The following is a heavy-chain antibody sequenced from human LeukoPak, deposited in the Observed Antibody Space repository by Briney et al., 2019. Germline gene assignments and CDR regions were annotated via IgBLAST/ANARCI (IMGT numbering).Heavy chain of an antibody. Sequence: ASVKVSCKASGYTFTNYDINWVRQSPGQGLEWMGWVSPNSGNTSYTQKFQGRGTITRNISISTAYLELSSLRSDDTAVYYGAREYNRIEEFDYWGQGTLVTVPS. J-gene: IGHJ4*02. CDR3: AREYNRIEEFDY. CDR1: GYTFTNYD. D-gene: IGHD1-14*01. V-gene: IGHV1-8*03. CDR2: VSPNSGNT.